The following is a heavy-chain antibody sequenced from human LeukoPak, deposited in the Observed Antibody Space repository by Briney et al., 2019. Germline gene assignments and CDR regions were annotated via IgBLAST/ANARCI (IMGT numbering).Heavy chain of an antibody. J-gene: IGHJ6*02. CDR3: ARVNGGTADYSYYGMDV. D-gene: IGHD3-16*01. CDR2: INSDGRST. V-gene: IGHV3-74*01. Sequence: PGGSLRLSCAASGFTFSSSWMHWVRHAPGKGLVWVSRINSDGRSTNYADSVKGRFTISRDNAKNTLYLQMNSLRAEDTAVYYCARVNGGTADYSYYGMDVWGQGTTVTVSS. CDR1: GFTFSSSW.